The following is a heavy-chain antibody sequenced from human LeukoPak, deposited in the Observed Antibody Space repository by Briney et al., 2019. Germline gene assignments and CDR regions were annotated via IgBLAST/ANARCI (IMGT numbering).Heavy chain of an antibody. Sequence: GGSLRLSCAASGFTFSIYNMNWVRQAPGKGLEWVSYISRSSSTIHYADYVKGRFTISRDNAKNSLYLQMNSLRAEDTAVYYCAVDRRQGPTVTTFSPFDYWGQGTLVTVSS. V-gene: IGHV3-48*04. CDR2: ISRSSSTI. CDR1: GFTFSIYN. D-gene: IGHD4-11*01. CDR3: AVDRRQGPTVTTFSPFDY. J-gene: IGHJ4*02.